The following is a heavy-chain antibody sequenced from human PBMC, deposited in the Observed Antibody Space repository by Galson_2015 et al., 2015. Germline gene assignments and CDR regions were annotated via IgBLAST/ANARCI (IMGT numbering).Heavy chain of an antibody. CDR2: IDPSDSYT. V-gene: IGHV5-10-1*01. CDR3: ARCEYQLLRDPWYFDL. D-gene: IGHD2-2*01. Sequence: QSGAEVKKPGESLRISCKGSGYSFPSYWISWVRQMPGKGLEWMGRIDPSDSYTNYSPSFQGHVTISADKSISTAYLQWSSLKASDTAMYYCARCEYQLLRDPWYFDLWGRGTLVTVSS. J-gene: IGHJ2*01. CDR1: GYSFPSYW.